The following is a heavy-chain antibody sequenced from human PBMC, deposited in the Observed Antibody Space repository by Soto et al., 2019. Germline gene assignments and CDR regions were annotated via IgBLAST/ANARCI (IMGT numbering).Heavy chain of an antibody. CDR3: ARDLRVGRPPYGMDV. D-gene: IGHD3-10*01. J-gene: IGHJ6*02. V-gene: IGHV1-69*13. Sequence: ASVKVSCKASGGTFSSYAISWVRQAPGQGLEWMGGIIPIFGTANYAQKFQGRVTITADESTSTAYMELSSLRSEDTAVYYCARDLRVGRPPYGMDVWGQGTTVTVSS. CDR2: IIPIFGTA. CDR1: GGTFSSYA.